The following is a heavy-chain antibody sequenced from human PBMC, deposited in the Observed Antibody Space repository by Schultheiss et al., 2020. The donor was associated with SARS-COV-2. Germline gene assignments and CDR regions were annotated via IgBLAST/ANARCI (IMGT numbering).Heavy chain of an antibody. J-gene: IGHJ4*02. Sequence: GESLKISCAASGFTFSSSGMNWVRQAPGKGLEWVGFIRSIAYGATTEYAASVKGRFTISRDDSKSIAFLHMNSLKTEDTAVYYCTRDLNDLAYFSPSLQEGYYFDYWGQGTLVTVSS. CDR1: GFTFSSSG. CDR2: IRSIAYGATT. D-gene: IGHD1-1*01. CDR3: TRDLNDLAYFSPSLQEGYYFDY. V-gene: IGHV3-49*04.